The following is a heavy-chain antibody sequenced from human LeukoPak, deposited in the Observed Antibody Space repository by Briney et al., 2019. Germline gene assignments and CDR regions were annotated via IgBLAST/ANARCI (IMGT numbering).Heavy chain of an antibody. V-gene: IGHV4-4*02. CDR3: ARVQQWLVLGWFDP. D-gene: IGHD6-19*01. J-gene: IGHJ5*02. Sequence: PSETLSLTCAVSGGSISCSNWWSWVRQPPGKGLEWIGEIYHSGSTNYNPSLKSRVTISVDKSKNQFSLKLSSVTAADTAVYYCARVQQWLVLGWFDPWGQGTLVTVSS. CDR2: IYHSGST. CDR1: GGSISCSNW.